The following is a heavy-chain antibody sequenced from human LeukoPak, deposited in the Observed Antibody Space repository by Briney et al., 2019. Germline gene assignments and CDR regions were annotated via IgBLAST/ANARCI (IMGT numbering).Heavy chain of an antibody. J-gene: IGHJ6*03. CDR3: ARDGSRKSFWSGYYPYYYYYYYMDV. CDR2: ISAYNGNT. Sequence: GASVKVSCKASGYTFTSYGISWVRQAPGQGLEWMGWISAYNGNTNYEQKFQGRVTMTTDTSTTTAYMELRSLRSDDTAVYYCARDGSRKSFWSGYYPYYYYYYYMDVWGKGTTVTVSS. D-gene: IGHD3-3*01. CDR1: GYTFTSYG. V-gene: IGHV1-18*01.